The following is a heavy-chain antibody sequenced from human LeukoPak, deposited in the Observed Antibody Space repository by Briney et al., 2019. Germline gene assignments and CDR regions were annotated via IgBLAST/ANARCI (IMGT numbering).Heavy chain of an antibody. D-gene: IGHD3-22*01. V-gene: IGHV3-33*01. CDR1: GFTFSSYG. Sequence: GGSLRLSCAASGFTFSSYGMHWVRQAPGKGLEGVAVIWYDGSNKYYADSVKGRFTISRDNSKNTLYLQMNSLRAEDTAVYCCARDSPYDSSGYYLDYWGQGTLVTVSS. CDR3: ARDSPYDSSGYYLDY. CDR2: IWYDGSNK. J-gene: IGHJ4*02.